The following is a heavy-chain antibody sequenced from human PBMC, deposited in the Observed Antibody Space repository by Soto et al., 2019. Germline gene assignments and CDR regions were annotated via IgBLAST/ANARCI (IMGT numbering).Heavy chain of an antibody. CDR2: ISAHNGNT. V-gene: IGHV1-18*01. CDR1: GYTFTSYS. D-gene: IGHD5-18*01. CDR3: ARDTAMALPDA. J-gene: IGHJ4*02. Sequence: GASVKVSCKASGYTFTSYSITWVRQAPGQGLEWMGWISAHNGNTKYAQKLQGRVTMTTDTSTSTAYMEVRSLRSDDTAVYYCARDTAMALPDAWGQGTRVTVSS.